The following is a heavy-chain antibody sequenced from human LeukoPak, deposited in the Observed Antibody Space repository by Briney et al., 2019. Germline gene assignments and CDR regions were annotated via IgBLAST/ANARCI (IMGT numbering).Heavy chain of an antibody. CDR1: GFTFSSYA. D-gene: IGHD5-18*01. CDR2: ISYDGSNK. Sequence: GGSLRLSCAASGFTFSSYAMHWVRQAPGKGLGWVAVISYDGSNKYYADSVKGRFTISRDNSKNTLYLQMNSLRAEDTAVYYCASAGYSSFFYFDYWGQGTLVTVSS. J-gene: IGHJ4*02. CDR3: ASAGYSSFFYFDY. V-gene: IGHV3-30-3*01.